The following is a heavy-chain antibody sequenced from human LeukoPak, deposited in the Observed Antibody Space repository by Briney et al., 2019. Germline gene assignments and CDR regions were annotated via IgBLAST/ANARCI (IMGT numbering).Heavy chain of an antibody. D-gene: IGHD3/OR15-3a*01. CDR1: GFTFSSYA. CDR2: ISGSGGST. V-gene: IGHV3-23*01. CDR3: AKGVWTDYTITHFDY. Sequence: GGSLRLSCAASGFTFSSYAMSWVRQAPGKGLEWVSAISGSGGSTYYADSVKGRFTLSRDNSKNTLYLQMNSLRAEDTAVYYCAKGVWTDYTITHFDYWGQGTLVTVSS. J-gene: IGHJ4*02.